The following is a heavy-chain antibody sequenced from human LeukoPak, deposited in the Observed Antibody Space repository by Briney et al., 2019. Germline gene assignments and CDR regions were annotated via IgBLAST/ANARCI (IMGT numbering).Heavy chain of an antibody. CDR2: IYYSGST. Sequence: SETLSLTCTVSGGSISSGGYYWSWIRQHPGKGLEWIGYIYYSGSTYYNPSLKSRVTISVDTSKNQFSLKLSSVTAADTAVYYCARLTGGWVGEYFDYWGQGTLVTVSS. CDR3: ARLTGGWVGEYFDY. J-gene: IGHJ4*02. D-gene: IGHD1-20*01. V-gene: IGHV4-31*03. CDR1: GGSISSGGYY.